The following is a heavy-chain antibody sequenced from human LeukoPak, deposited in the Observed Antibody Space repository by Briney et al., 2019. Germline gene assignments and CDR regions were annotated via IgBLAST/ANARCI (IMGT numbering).Heavy chain of an antibody. J-gene: IGHJ3*02. D-gene: IGHD1-26*01. V-gene: IGHV3-21*01. CDR2: ISSSSSYI. CDR3: ARDRVSGSYYDSAFDI. CDR1: GFTFSSYS. Sequence: GGSLRLSCAAPGFTFSSYSMNWVRQAPGKGLEWVSSISSSSSYIYYADSVKGRFTISRDNAKNSLYLQMNSLRAEDTAVYYCARDRVSGSYYDSAFDIWGQGTMVTVSS.